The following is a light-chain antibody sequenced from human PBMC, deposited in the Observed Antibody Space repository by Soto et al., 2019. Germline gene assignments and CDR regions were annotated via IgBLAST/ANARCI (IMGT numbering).Light chain of an antibody. Sequence: QSVLTQPPSVSGAPGQRVTISCTGSSSNVGAGYDVHWYQQLPGTAPKLLIYGNNNRPSGVPDRFSGSKSGTSASLAITGLQTEDVADYYCQSYDSSLSGSYVFGPGTKLTVL. J-gene: IGLJ1*01. CDR2: GNN. CDR1: SSNVGAGYD. V-gene: IGLV1-40*01. CDR3: QSYDSSLSGSYV.